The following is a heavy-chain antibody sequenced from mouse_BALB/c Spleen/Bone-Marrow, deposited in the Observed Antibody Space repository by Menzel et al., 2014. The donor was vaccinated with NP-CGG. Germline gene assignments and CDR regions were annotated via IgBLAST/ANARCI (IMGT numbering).Heavy chain of an antibody. D-gene: IGHD1-1*01. V-gene: IGHV5-6-3*01. J-gene: IGHJ1*01. CDR1: GFTFSSYG. CDR2: INNNGGST. CDR3: ARVYGWYFDV. Sequence: EVQLVESGGGLVRPGGSLKLSCVASGFTFSSYGMSWVRQTPDKRLELVATINNNGGSTYYPDSVKGQFTISRDNAKNTLYLQMSSLKSEDTAMYYCARVYGWYFDVWGAGTTVTVPS.